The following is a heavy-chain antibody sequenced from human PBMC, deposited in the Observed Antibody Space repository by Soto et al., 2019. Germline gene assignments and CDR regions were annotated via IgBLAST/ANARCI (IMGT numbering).Heavy chain of an antibody. Sequence: EVQLLESGGDLVQPGGSLRLSCAASGFTFSSYSMNWVRQAPGKGLEWVSYISSSSSTIYYADSVKGRFTISRDNAKNSLYLQMNSLRDEDTAVYYCARDPYRGYSSGWYVDFDYWGQGTLVTVSS. D-gene: IGHD6-19*01. V-gene: IGHV3-48*02. CDR2: ISSSSSTI. J-gene: IGHJ4*02. CDR3: ARDPYRGYSSGWYVDFDY. CDR1: GFTFSSYS.